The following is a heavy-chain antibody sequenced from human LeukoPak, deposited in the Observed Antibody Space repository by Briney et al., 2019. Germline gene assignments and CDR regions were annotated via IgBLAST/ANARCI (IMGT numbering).Heavy chain of an antibody. CDR3: ARGGRYHYYYYYYMDV. Sequence: ASVKVSCKASGYTFTGYYMHWVRQAPGQGLEWMGWINPNSGGTNYQGRVTMTRDTSISTAYMELSRLRSDDTAVYYCARGGRYHYYYYYYMDVWGKGTTVTVSS. CDR1: GYTFTGYY. V-gene: IGHV1-2*02. CDR2: INPNSGGT. D-gene: IGHD3-16*02. J-gene: IGHJ6*03.